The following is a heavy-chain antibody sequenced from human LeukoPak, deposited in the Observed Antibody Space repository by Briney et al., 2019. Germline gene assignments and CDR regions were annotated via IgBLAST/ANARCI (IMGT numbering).Heavy chain of an antibody. CDR3: TTDKVLLWFGEFHRVDWFDP. D-gene: IGHD3-10*01. J-gene: IGHJ5*02. CDR1: GFTFSSYS. V-gene: IGHV3-48*01. Sequence: PGGSLRLSCGTSGFTFSSYSMNWVRQAPGKGLEWVSFLSSSGSTKYYADSVKGRFTISRDNAKNSLYLQMNSLKTEDTAVYYCTTDKVLLWFGEFHRVDWFDPWGQGTLVTVSS. CDR2: LSSSGSTK.